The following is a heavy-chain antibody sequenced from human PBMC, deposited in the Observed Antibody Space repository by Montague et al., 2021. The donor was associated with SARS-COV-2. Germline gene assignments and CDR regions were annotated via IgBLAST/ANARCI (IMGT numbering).Heavy chain of an antibody. Sequence: SLRLSCAASGFTLSNYGIHWVRQAPGKGLEWVAVMWYDGGDKYYADSVKGRFTMSRDKSKNAVYLQMGSLRVEDTAVYYCAREYDTNGYYYYGMDVWGQGTTVTVSS. D-gene: IGHD2-8*01. CDR3: AREYDTNGYYYYGMDV. J-gene: IGHJ6*02. CDR1: GFTLSNYG. V-gene: IGHV3-33*01. CDR2: MWYDGGDK.